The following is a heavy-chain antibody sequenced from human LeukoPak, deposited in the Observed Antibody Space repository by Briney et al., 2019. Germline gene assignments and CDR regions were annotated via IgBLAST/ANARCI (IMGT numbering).Heavy chain of an antibody. D-gene: IGHD4-23*01. V-gene: IGHV3-48*01. J-gene: IGHJ4*02. CDR3: ARETTTVGFDY. CDR1: GFTFSSYN. CDR2: ISNSGSSI. Sequence: GGSLRLSCAASGFTFSSYNMNWVRQAPGKGLEWVSYISNSGSSIHYADSVKGRFTIYRDNAKKSLDLQMNSLRAEDTAVYYCARETTTVGFDYWGQGSLVTISS.